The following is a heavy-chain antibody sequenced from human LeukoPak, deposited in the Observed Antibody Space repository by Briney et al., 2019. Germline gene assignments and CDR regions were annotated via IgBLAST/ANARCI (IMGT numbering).Heavy chain of an antibody. D-gene: IGHD2-15*01. V-gene: IGHV4-61*08. Sequence: SGTLSLTCTVSGGSISGVGPVWSWIRQHPGKGLEWIGYIYYSGSTNYNPSLKSRVTISVDTSKNQFSLKLSSVTAADTAVYYCARGRVAATFMPDYWGQGTLVTVSS. J-gene: IGHJ4*02. CDR2: IYYSGST. CDR1: GGSISGVGPV. CDR3: ARGRVAATFMPDY.